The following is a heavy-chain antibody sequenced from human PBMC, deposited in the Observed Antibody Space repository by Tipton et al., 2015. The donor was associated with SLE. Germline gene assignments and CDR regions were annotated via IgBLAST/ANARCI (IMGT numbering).Heavy chain of an antibody. Sequence: TLSLTCTVSGGSMSSYCWSWIRQSPRKGLEWIGYIYDRGTTNYNPPLMNRVTISLDTSESQFSLKLTSVTAADTAVYYCAREGTTVPNWFDPWGQGTLVTVSS. CDR1: GGSMSSYC. D-gene: IGHD4-11*01. CDR3: AREGTTVPNWFDP. V-gene: IGHV4-59*12. J-gene: IGHJ5*02. CDR2: IYDRGTT.